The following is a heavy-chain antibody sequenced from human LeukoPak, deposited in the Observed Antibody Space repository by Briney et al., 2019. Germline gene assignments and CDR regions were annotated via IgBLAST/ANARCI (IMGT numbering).Heavy chain of an antibody. J-gene: IGHJ4*02. Sequence: GGSLRLSCAASGFTFSSYGMHWVRQAPGKGLEWVAFIRYDGSNKYYADSVKGRFTISRDNSKNTLYLQMNSLRAEDTAVYYCAKDAYGEPGGYFGYWGQGTLVTVSS. D-gene: IGHD4-17*01. CDR1: GFTFSSYG. CDR2: IRYDGSNK. CDR3: AKDAYGEPGGYFGY. V-gene: IGHV3-30*02.